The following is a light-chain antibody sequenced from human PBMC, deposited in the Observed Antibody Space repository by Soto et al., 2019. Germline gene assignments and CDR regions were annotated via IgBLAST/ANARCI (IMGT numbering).Light chain of an antibody. CDR3: HQYGSSPLT. Sequence: EIVLTQSPGTLSLSPGETATLSCRASQSVSGSYLAWYQQKLGQAPRLLIYEASHRAGGIPDRFSGSGSGTDFTLTISRLEPEDFAVYYCHQYGSSPLTFGGGTKVDIK. CDR1: QSVSGSY. J-gene: IGKJ4*01. V-gene: IGKV3-20*01. CDR2: EAS.